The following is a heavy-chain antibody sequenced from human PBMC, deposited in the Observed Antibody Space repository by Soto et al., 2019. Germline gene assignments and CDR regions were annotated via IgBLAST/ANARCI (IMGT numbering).Heavy chain of an antibody. Sequence: ASVKVSCKASGGTFSSYAISWVRQAPGQGLEWMGGIIPIFGTANYAQNFQGRVTITADESTSTAYMELSSLRSEDTAVYYCARGPGAYCGGDCYRYWYFGLWGRGTLVTASS. CDR1: GGTFSSYA. J-gene: IGHJ2*01. D-gene: IGHD2-21*02. CDR3: ARGPGAYCGGDCYRYWYFGL. CDR2: IIPIFGTA. V-gene: IGHV1-69*13.